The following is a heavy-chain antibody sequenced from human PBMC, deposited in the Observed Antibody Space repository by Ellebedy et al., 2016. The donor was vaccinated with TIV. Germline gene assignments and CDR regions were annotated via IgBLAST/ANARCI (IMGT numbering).Heavy chain of an antibody. V-gene: IGHV1-69*13. D-gene: IGHD3-10*01. J-gene: IGHJ4*02. Sequence: AASVKVSCKASGGTSSSYAISWVRQAPGQGLEWMGGIVPMFGSANYAQKFQGRVTITADQSTSTTYMELSSLKSEDTAVYYCARDPSGSGRYYISYFEYWGQGTLVTVSS. CDR3: ARDPSGSGRYYISYFEY. CDR2: IVPMFGSA. CDR1: GGTSSSYA.